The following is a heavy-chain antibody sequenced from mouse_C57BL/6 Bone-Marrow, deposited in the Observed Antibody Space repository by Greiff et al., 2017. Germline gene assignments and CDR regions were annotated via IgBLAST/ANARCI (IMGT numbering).Heavy chain of an antibody. CDR2: IWTGGGT. CDR3: ARSYDGYYIFAY. Sequence: VMLVESGPGLVAPSQSLSITCTVSGFSLTSYAISWVRQPTGKGLEWLGVIWTGGGTNYNSALKSRLSISKDNSKSQVFLKMNSLQTDDTARYYCARSYDGYYIFAYWGQGTLVTVAA. J-gene: IGHJ3*01. V-gene: IGHV2-9-1*01. D-gene: IGHD2-3*01. CDR1: GFSLTSYA.